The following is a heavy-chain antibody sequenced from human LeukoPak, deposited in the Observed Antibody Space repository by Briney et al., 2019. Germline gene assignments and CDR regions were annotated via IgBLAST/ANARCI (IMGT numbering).Heavy chain of an antibody. J-gene: IGHJ3*02. CDR2: IYTTGSI. CDR1: GGSISSSIYY. V-gene: IGHV4-61*05. Sequence: SETLSLTCSVSGGSISSSIYYWGWIRQPPGKGLEWIGHIYTTGSISYNPSLKSRVTISLDTSKNQFSLKLRSVTAAGTALYYCARHVAAAGPYPYAFEIWGQGTMVTVSS. CDR3: ARHVAAAGPYPYAFEI. D-gene: IGHD6-13*01.